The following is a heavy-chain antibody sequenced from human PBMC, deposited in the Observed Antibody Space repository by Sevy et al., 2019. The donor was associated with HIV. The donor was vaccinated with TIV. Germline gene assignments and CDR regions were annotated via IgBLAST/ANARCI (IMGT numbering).Heavy chain of an antibody. CDR1: GYTFTSYD. D-gene: IGHD3-3*01. CDR3: ARTSIAYYDFWSGYLRPCYYGMDV. Sequence: ASVKVSCKASGYTFTSYDINWVRQATGQGLEWMGWMNPNSGNTGYAQKFQGRVTMTRNTSISTAYMELSSLRSEDTAGYYCARTSIAYYDFWSGYLRPCYYGMDVWGQGTTVTVSS. CDR2: MNPNSGNT. J-gene: IGHJ6*02. V-gene: IGHV1-8*01.